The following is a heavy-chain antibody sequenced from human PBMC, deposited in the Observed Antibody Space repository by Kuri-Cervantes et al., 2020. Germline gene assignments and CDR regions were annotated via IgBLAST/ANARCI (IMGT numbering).Heavy chain of an antibody. CDR1: GFTFDDYT. Sequence: GGSLRLSCAASGFTFDDYTMHWVRQAPGKGLEWVSLISWDGGSTYYADSVKGRFTISRDNSKNSLYLQMNSLRAEDTAVYYCAKSGGATDYWGQGTLVTVSS. CDR3: AKSGGATDY. J-gene: IGHJ4*02. CDR2: ISWDGGST. V-gene: IGHV3-43*01. D-gene: IGHD1-26*01.